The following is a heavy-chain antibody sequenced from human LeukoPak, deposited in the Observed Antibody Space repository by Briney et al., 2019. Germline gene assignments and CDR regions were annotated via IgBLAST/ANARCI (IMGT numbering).Heavy chain of an antibody. V-gene: IGHV4-61*09. Sequence: SETLSLTCTVSGGSISSGGYFWTWTRQPAGKGLDWIGHIYDSGNTNYSPSLWSRVTISVDTSKNEFSLKLSSVTAADTAVYFCARGRRRDRDGYKSPGSWFDSWGQGTLVTVSS. J-gene: IGHJ5*01. CDR3: ARGRRRDRDGYKSPGSWFDS. CDR2: IYDSGNT. CDR1: GGSISSGGYF. D-gene: IGHD5-24*01.